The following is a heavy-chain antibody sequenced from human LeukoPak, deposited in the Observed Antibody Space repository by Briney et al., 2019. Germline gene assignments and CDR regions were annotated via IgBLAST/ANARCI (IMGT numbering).Heavy chain of an antibody. CDR1: GYTFTGYY. Sequence: ASVKVSCKAPGYTFTGYYMHWVRQAPGQGLEWMGWINPNSGGTNYAQKFQGRVTMTRDTSISTAYMELSRLRSDDTAVYYCARDRSGLRSSSNDYWGQGTLVTVSS. D-gene: IGHD5-12*01. V-gene: IGHV1-2*02. CDR2: INPNSGGT. CDR3: ARDRSGLRSSSNDY. J-gene: IGHJ4*02.